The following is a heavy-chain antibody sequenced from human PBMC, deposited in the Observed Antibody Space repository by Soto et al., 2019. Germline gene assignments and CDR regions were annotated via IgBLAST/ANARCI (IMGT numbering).Heavy chain of an antibody. J-gene: IGHJ6*02. CDR2: INSDGSST. Sequence: GGSLRLSCAASGFTFSSYWMHWVRQAPGKGLVWVSRINSDGSSTSYADSVKGRFTISRDNAKNTLYLQMNSLRAEDTAVYYCARELELPPDPYGMDVWGQGTTVTVSS. D-gene: IGHD1-7*01. CDR1: GFTFSSYW. V-gene: IGHV3-74*01. CDR3: ARELELPPDPYGMDV.